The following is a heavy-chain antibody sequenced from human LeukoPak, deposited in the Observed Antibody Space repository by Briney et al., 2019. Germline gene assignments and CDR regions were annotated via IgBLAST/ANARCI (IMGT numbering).Heavy chain of an antibody. CDR2: IYSGGST. J-gene: IGHJ6*02. Sequence: GGSLRLSCAASGFTVSSNYMSWVRQAPGKGLEWVSVIYSGGSTYYADSVKGRFTISRDNSKNTLYLQMNSLRAEDTAVYYCAREDAESAHQQWLLRAWYGMDVWGQGTTVTVSS. CDR1: GFTVSSNY. CDR3: AREDAESAHQQWLLRAWYGMDV. D-gene: IGHD6-19*01. V-gene: IGHV3-66*01.